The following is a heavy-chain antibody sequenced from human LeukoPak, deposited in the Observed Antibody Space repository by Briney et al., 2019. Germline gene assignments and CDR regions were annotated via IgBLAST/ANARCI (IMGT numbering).Heavy chain of an antibody. V-gene: IGHV1-46*01. Sequence: ASVKLSCKSSGYTFTSYYMHWVRQAPGQGLERMGIINPSGGSTSYAQKFQGRVTMTRATSTSTVYMELSSLRSEDTAVYYCARSNNYYESSGYYAKSRRDFDYWGQGTLVTVSS. J-gene: IGHJ4*02. D-gene: IGHD3-22*01. CDR2: INPSGGST. CDR3: ARSNNYYESSGYYAKSRRDFDY. CDR1: GYTFTSYY.